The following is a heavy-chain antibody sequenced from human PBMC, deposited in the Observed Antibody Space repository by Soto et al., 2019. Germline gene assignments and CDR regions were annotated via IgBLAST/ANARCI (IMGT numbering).Heavy chain of an antibody. V-gene: IGHV2-5*02. CDR3: AHAGDYDLLSFDH. Sequence: QITLKESGPPLVRPAQTLTLTCTFSGFCLTTTDMGVAWIRQPPGKALEWLALIYWDDDKRYNPSLKNRLAISKDTSRDRVVLTINNINPEDTGTYFCAHAGDYDLLSFDHWGPGTLVTVSS. CDR1: GFCLTTTDMG. D-gene: IGHD4-17*01. J-gene: IGHJ4*02. CDR2: IYWDDDK.